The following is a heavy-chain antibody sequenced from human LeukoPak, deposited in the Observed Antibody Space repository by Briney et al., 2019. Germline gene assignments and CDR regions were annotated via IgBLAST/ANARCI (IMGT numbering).Heavy chain of an antibody. CDR1: GGSISSGGYS. CDR2: IYHSGST. Sequence: NPSETLSLTCAVSGGSISSGGYSWSWIRQPPGKGLEWIGYIYHSGSTYYNPSLKSRVTISVDRSKNQFSLKLSSVTAADTAVYYCARVALIFGAPFDYWGQGTLVTVSS. D-gene: IGHD3-3*01. CDR3: ARVALIFGAPFDY. V-gene: IGHV4-30-2*01. J-gene: IGHJ4*02.